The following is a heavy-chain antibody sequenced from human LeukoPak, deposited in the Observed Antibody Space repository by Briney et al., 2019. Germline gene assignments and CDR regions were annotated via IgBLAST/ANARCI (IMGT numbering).Heavy chain of an antibody. J-gene: IGHJ4*02. CDR3: AKEGGPDRSGWQGDYFDY. D-gene: IGHD6-19*01. CDR2: ISSSGSTI. CDR1: GGSISSSNW. V-gene: IGHV3-48*04. Sequence: PSGTLSLTCAVSGGSISSSNWWSWVRQPPGKGLEWVSYISSSGSTIYYADSVKGRFTISRDNAKNSVYLQVDSLRTEDMALYYCAKEGGPDRSGWQGDYFDYWGQGTLVTVSS.